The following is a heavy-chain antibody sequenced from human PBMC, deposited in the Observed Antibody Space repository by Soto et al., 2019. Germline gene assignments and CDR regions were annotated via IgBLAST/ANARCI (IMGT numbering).Heavy chain of an antibody. Sequence: PSETLSLTCGVSGGSISSGGYSWSWIRQPPGKGLEWIGYIYHSGSTYYNPSLKSRVTISVDRSKNQFSLTLSSVTAADTAVYYCARGEGAYYYHGMDVWGHGTTVTVSS. CDR2: IYHSGST. J-gene: IGHJ6*02. D-gene: IGHD1-26*01. CDR1: GGSISSGGYS. V-gene: IGHV4-30-2*01. CDR3: ARGEGAYYYHGMDV.